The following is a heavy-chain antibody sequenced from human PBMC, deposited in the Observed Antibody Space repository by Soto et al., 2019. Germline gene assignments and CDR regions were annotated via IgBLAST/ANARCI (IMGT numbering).Heavy chain of an antibody. D-gene: IGHD3-10*01. V-gene: IGHV4-39*01. CDR1: GGSISSSSYY. CDR3: ARHGEGNYGSGSYYIAYYYYYYMDV. J-gene: IGHJ6*03. CDR2: IYYSGST. Sequence: SETLSLTCTVSGGSISSSSYYWGWIRQPPGKGLEWIGSIYYSGSTYYNPSLKSRVTISVDTSKNQFSLKLSSVTAADTAVYYCARHGEGNYGSGSYYIAYYYYYYMDVWGKGTTVTVSS.